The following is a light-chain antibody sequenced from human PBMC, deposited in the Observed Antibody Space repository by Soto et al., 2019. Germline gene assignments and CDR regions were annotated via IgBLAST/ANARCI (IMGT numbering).Light chain of an antibody. CDR1: QTVSSSY. CDR3: HQYGRSPWT. V-gene: IGKV3-20*01. CDR2: GAS. Sequence: DIVLTQSPGTLSLSTGEGGTLSYRASQTVSSSYLAWYQQKPGQAPRLLIYGASSRATGIPDRFSGSGSGTDFTLTITRLEPEDSAVYYCHQYGRSPWTFGQGTKVEIK. J-gene: IGKJ1*01.